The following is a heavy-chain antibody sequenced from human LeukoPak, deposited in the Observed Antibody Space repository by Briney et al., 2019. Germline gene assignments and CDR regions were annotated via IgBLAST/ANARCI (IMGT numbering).Heavy chain of an antibody. D-gene: IGHD1-26*01. V-gene: IGHV3-30*02. J-gene: IGHJ4*02. CDR3: AKGGARLHSYYFDY. Sequence: TGGSLRLSCAASGFTFSSYDMYWARQAPGKGLDWVAFVRYDGSQKYYADSVKGRFTLSRDNSKNTLYLQMNSLRAEDTAVFYCAKGGARLHSYYFDYWGQGTLVTVSS. CDR2: VRYDGSQK. CDR1: GFTFSSYD.